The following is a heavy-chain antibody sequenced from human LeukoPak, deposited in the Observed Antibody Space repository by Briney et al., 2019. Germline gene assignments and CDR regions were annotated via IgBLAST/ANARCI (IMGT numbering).Heavy chain of an antibody. J-gene: IGHJ3*02. CDR2: INPNSGGT. D-gene: IGHD3-22*01. CDR1: GYTFTGYY. Sequence: ASVKVSCKASGYTFTGYYMHWVRQAPGQGLEWMGRINPNSGGTNYAQKFQGRVTMTRDTSISTAYMELSRLRSDDTAVYYCARDYGDYYDSSGYPLPPEHDVFDIWGQGTMVTVSS. V-gene: IGHV1-2*06. CDR3: ARDYGDYYDSSGYPLPPEHDVFDI.